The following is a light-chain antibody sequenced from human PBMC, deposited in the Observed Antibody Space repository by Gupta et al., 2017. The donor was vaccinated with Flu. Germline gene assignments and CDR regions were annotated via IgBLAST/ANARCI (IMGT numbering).Light chain of an antibody. Sequence: QAVVPQEPSLTVSPGGPLPLTCPSSLGPVTSGHSPYWFQQKPGQAPRTLIYDGYKKHSWTPARFSGFVLGDKAALTLSGAQPEDEAEYYCLLAQRGARAGVFGTGTKVTVL. CDR2: DGY. V-gene: IGLV7-46*01. CDR3: LLAQRGARAGV. J-gene: IGLJ1*01. CDR1: LGPVTSGHS.